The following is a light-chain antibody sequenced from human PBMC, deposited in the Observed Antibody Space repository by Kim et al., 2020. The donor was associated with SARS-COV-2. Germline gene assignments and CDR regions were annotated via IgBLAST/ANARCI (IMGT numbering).Light chain of an antibody. CDR2: DVS. J-gene: IGLJ2*01. Sequence: GQSITLACTGASSDVGAYNYVSWYQQPPVTAPKLMIYDVSHRPSGVSNRFSGSKSGNTASLTISELQAEDEADYYCSSYTSSSSVVFGGGTQLTVL. CDR3: SSYTSSSSVV. V-gene: IGLV2-14*03. CDR1: SSDVGAYNY.